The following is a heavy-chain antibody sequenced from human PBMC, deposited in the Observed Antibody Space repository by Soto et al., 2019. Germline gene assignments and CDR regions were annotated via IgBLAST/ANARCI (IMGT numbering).Heavy chain of an antibody. CDR1: GYTFTSYG. Sequence: QVQLVQSGAEVKKPGASVKVSCKASGYTFTSYGISWVRQAPGQGLEWMGWISVYNGNTNYAQKLQGRVTMTTDTSTSTAYMELKSLRSDDTAVYYCARKIVVPAAMMGYYYYYGMDVWGQGTTVTVSS. CDR2: ISVYNGNT. CDR3: ARKIVVPAAMMGYYYYYGMDV. J-gene: IGHJ6*02. D-gene: IGHD2-2*01. V-gene: IGHV1-18*01.